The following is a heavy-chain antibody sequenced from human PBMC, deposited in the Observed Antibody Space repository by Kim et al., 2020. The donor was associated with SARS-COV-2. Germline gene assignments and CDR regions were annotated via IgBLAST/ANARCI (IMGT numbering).Heavy chain of an antibody. J-gene: IGHJ6*02. CDR3: ARKVRMDV. Sequence: GGSNKYYADSVKGRFTIPRDNSKNTLYLQMNSLRAEDTAVYYCARKVRMDVWGQGTTVTVSS. V-gene: IGHV3-33*01. CDR2: GGSNK.